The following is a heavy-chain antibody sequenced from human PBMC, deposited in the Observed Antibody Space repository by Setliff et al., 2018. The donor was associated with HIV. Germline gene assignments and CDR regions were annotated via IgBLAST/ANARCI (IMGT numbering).Heavy chain of an antibody. CDR2: IKNEGDGETT. CDR1: GFSLGNAW. CDR3: VTDSKYDSSGYHYY. Sequence: GGSLRLSCAVSGFSLGNAWMSWVRQAPGKGLEWVGRIKNEGDGETTDYAAPVKGRFTISRDNSKNTLFLQMNSLKAEDTAMYHCVTDSKYDSSGYHYYWGQGTLVTVSS. J-gene: IGHJ4*02. D-gene: IGHD3-22*01. V-gene: IGHV3-15*01.